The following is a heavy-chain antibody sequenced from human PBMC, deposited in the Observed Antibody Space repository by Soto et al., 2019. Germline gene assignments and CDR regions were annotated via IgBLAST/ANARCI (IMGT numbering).Heavy chain of an antibody. Sequence: ASVKVSCKASGYTFTSYGISWVRQAPGQGLEWMGWISAYNGNTNYAQKLQGRVTMTTDTSTSTAYMELRSLRSDDTAVYYCARDVREVVPAAIFGNSQGTTRYYYYYMDVWGKGTTVTVSS. CDR2: ISAYNGNT. CDR1: GYTFTSYG. CDR3: ARDVREVVPAAIFGNSQGTTRYYYYYMDV. V-gene: IGHV1-18*01. J-gene: IGHJ6*03. D-gene: IGHD2-2*01.